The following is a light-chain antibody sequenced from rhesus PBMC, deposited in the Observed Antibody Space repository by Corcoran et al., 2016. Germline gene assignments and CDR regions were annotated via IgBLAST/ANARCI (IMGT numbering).Light chain of an antibody. Sequence: DIQMTQSPSSLSASVGDTVTITCRASQGISSYVNWFQQKPGKAPKLLIYDATSLGSWVPSRFRGSGSGTDFPLTIRSLQPEDFATYYCLQHNRFPLTFGGGTKVEIK. CDR3: LQHNRFPLT. J-gene: IGKJ4*01. CDR2: DAT. CDR1: QGISSY. V-gene: IGKV1-28*03.